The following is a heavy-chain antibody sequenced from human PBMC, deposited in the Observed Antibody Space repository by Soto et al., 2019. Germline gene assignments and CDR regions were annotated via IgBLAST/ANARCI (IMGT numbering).Heavy chain of an antibody. J-gene: IGHJ4*02. CDR1: GFTFSIYD. CDR3: ARDAKSEYSRGAGGFDS. D-gene: IGHD3-16*01. V-gene: IGHV3-13*01. CDR2: IESAGAT. Sequence: EVQMVESGGGLVQPGGSLRLSCAASGFTFSIYDIHWVRQATGKGLEWVSGIESAGATYYSDSVKGRFTISRDNAKNSLYLQMNSLRAEDTAVYYCARDAKSEYSRGAGGFDSRGQGALVTVSS.